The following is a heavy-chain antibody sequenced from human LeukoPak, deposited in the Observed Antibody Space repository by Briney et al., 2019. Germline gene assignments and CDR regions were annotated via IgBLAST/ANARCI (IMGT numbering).Heavy chain of an antibody. CDR2: IIPIFGTA. D-gene: IGHD3-22*01. CDR3: ARGRRDSSGYQTINNWFDP. J-gene: IGHJ5*02. Sequence: SVKVSCKASGGTFSSYAISWVRQAPGQGLEWMGGIIPIFGTANYAQKFQGRATITADESTSTAYMELSSLRSEDTAVYYCARGRRDSSGYQTINNWFDPWGQGTLVTVSS. V-gene: IGHV1-69*13. CDR1: GGTFSSYA.